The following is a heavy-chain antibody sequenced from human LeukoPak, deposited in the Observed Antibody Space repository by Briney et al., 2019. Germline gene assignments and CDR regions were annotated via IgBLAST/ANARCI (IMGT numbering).Heavy chain of an antibody. V-gene: IGHV4-38-2*02. CDR2: IYHSGST. Sequence: PSETLSLTCTVSGYSISSGYYWGWIRRPPGKGLEWIGSIYHSGSTYYNPSLKSRVTISVDTSKNQFSLKLSSVTAADTAVYYCARGVYYYMDVWGKGTTVTVSS. J-gene: IGHJ6*03. CDR3: ARGVYYYMDV. CDR1: GYSISSGYY.